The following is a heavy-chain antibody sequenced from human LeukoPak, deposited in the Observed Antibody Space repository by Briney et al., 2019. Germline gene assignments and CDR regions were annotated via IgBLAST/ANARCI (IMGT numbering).Heavy chain of an antibody. CDR2: IYYSGST. D-gene: IGHD6-13*01. CDR3: ARGSPYSSSWYAFPVYYYYGMDV. Sequence: SETLSLTCTVSGGSISRSGYYWSWIRQHPGKGLEWIGYIYYSGSTYYNPSLKSRVTISVDTSKNQFSLKLSSVTAADTAVYYCARGSPYSSSWYAFPVYYYYGMDVWGQGTTVTVS. J-gene: IGHJ6*02. V-gene: IGHV4-31*03. CDR1: GGSISRSGYY.